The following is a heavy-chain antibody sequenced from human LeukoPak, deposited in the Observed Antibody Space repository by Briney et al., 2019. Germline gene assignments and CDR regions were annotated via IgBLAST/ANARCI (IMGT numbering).Heavy chain of an antibody. V-gene: IGHV4-59*01. J-gene: IGHJ4*02. CDR2: ISYSGSS. CDR1: GGSYSTYY. D-gene: IGHD6-19*01. CDR3: ARGTYSSGWYGFDY. Sequence: SETLSLTCTVPGGSYSTYYWSWIRQPPGKGLEWIGYISYSGSSNYNPSLKSRVTISVDTSKNQFSLKLNSVTAADTAVYYCARGTYSSGWYGFDYWGQGTLVTVSS.